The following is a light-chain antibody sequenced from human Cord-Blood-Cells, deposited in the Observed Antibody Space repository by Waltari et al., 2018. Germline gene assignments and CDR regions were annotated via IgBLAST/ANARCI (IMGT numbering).Light chain of an antibody. J-gene: IGLJ2*01. CDR3: SSYTSSSTLV. CDR2: DVS. CDR1: SSDVGGYNY. V-gene: IGLV2-14*01. Sequence: QSALTQPAPVSGSPGQSITISCPGTSSDVGGYNYVPWYQRHPGKAPKLMIYDVSNRPSGVSNRFSGSKAGNTASLTISGLQAEDEADYYCSSYTSSSTLVFGGGTKLTVL.